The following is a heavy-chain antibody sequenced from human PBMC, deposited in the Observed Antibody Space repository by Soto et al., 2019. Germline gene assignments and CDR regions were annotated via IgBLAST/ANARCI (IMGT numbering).Heavy chain of an antibody. J-gene: IGHJ4*02. D-gene: IGHD6-19*01. CDR3: AKESSAWAFTEY. Sequence: PSETLSLTCTVSGGSISGYYWNWIRQPAGKGLEWIGRAHRSGSTNYNPSLKSRVTMSVDTSKSQFSLKVTSVTAADTAVYYCAKESSAWAFTEYWGQGTLVTVSS. CDR1: GGSISGYY. V-gene: IGHV4-4*07. CDR2: AHRSGST.